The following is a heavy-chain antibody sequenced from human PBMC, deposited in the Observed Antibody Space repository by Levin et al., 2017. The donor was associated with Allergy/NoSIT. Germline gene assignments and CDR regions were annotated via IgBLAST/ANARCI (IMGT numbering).Heavy chain of an antibody. Sequence: GGSLRLSCAASGFTFSTYAMIWVRQAPGKGLEWVSAISGTGGNTYYADSVKGRFTISRDNSKNTVYLQMNSLGAEDTAIYYCARGFEHSSSSGSQRNWFDPWGQGTLVTVSS. J-gene: IGHJ5*02. CDR1: GFTFSTYA. CDR3: ARGFEHSSSSGSQRNWFDP. V-gene: IGHV3-23*01. CDR2: ISGTGGNT. D-gene: IGHD6-6*01.